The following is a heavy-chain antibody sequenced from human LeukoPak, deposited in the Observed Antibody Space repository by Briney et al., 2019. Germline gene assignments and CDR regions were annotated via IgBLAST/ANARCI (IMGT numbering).Heavy chain of an antibody. CDR2: IYPGESDI. Sequence: GESLKISCKGSGYTFTNYWIGWVRQMPGKGLEWMGLIYPGESDIRYSPSFQGQVTISADKSISTAYLQWSSLKASDTAMYYCARGMGRGYYGSGSYYCDYWGQGTLVTVSS. CDR1: GYTFTNYW. CDR3: ARGMGRGYYGSGSYYCDY. J-gene: IGHJ4*02. D-gene: IGHD3-10*01. V-gene: IGHV5-51*01.